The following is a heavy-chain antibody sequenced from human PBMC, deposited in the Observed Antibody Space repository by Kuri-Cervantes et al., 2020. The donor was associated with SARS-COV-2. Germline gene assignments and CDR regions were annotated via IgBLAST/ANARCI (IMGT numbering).Heavy chain of an antibody. J-gene: IGHJ4*02. Sequence: GSLRLSCTVSGDSISSSAFYWGWIRQPPGKGLEWIAKIYYTGSTYYNPSLKSRVTISVDTSKNQFSLKLTSVTATDTAMYYCVRLPPPFKGVVPAHWGQGTLVPSPQ. CDR2: IYYTGST. CDR1: GDSISSSAFY. D-gene: IGHD2-8*01. CDR3: VRLPPPFKGVVPAH. V-gene: IGHV4-39*01.